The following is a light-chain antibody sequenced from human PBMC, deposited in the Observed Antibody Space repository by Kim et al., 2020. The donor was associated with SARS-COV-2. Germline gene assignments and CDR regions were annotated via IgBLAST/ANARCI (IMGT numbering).Light chain of an antibody. CDR3: AGWDDSLSGPHWV. V-gene: IGLV1-44*01. CDR2: GQN. J-gene: IGLJ3*02. Sequence: QSVLIQPPSASGTPGQRVTISCSGSSSNIGRNTVNWYQQHPGTAPKLLIYGQNKRPSGVPDRFSGSRSGTSLSLAISGLQSEDEADYYCAGWDDSLSGPHWVFGGGTQLTVL. CDR1: SSNIGRNT.